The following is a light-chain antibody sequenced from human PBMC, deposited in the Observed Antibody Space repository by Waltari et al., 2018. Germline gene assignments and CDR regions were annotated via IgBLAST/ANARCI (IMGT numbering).Light chain of an antibody. CDR2: KVS. Sequence: DVAMPQSPLSLPVTLGQPASISCRSGQSLLSRDGNRYFNWFQQRPGQAPRRLLYKVSNRDSGVPDRFSGSGSGTDFTLRISRVEAEDVGIYYCMQGTHWPWTFGQGTKVEIK. CDR3: MQGTHWPWT. V-gene: IGKV2-30*01. J-gene: IGKJ1*01. CDR1: QSLLSRDGNRY.